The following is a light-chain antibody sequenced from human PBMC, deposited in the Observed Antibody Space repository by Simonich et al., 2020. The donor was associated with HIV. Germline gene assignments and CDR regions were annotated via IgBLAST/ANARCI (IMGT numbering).Light chain of an antibody. CDR2: LAS. Sequence: DIVMTQSPDSLAVSLGERATINCKSSQSVLYSSNNKNYLTWYQQKPGQPPKLLIYLASTRESGVPDRFSGSGSGTDLTLTITNLQAEDVAVYYCQQYLSIPRTFGQGTKVEIK. V-gene: IGKV4-1*01. CDR3: QQYLSIPRT. CDR1: QSVLYSSNNKNY. J-gene: IGKJ1*01.